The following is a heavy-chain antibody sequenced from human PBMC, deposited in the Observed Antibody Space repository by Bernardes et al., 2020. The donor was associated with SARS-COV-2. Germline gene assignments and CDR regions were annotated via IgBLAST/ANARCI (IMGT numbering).Heavy chain of an antibody. V-gene: IGHV4-34*01. D-gene: IGHD6-19*01. Sequence: SETLSLTCAVYGGSFSGYYWSWIRQPPGKGLEWIGEINHSGSTNYNPSLKSRVTISVDTSKNQFSLKLSSVTAADTAVYYCARARGYSSGWYSFDYWGQGTLVTVSS. CDR2: INHSGST. J-gene: IGHJ4*02. CDR1: GGSFSGYY. CDR3: ARARGYSSGWYSFDY.